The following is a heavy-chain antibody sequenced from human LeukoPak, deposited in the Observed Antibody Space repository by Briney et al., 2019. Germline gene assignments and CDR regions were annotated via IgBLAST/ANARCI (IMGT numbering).Heavy chain of an antibody. CDR1: GYTFTSYA. CDR3: ARDPTIAAAGGL. J-gene: IGHJ4*02. V-gene: IGHV1-3*01. D-gene: IGHD6-13*01. Sequence: GASVKLSCKASGYTFTSYAMHWVRQAPGQRLEWMGWINAGNGNTKYSQKFQGRVTITRDTSASTAYMELSSLRSEDTAVYYCARDPTIAAAGGLWGQGTLVTVSS. CDR2: INAGNGNT.